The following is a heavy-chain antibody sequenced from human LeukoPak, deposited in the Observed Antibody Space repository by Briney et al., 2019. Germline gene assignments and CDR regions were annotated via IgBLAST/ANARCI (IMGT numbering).Heavy chain of an antibody. CDR2: INTNTGNP. CDR3: AREQVGYWFDP. D-gene: IGHD1-26*01. CDR1: GYTFTSYA. V-gene: IGHV7-4-1*02. Sequence: VASVKVSCKASGYTFTSYAMNWVRQAPGQGLEWMGWINTNTGNPTYAQGFTGRFVFSLDTSVSTAYLQFSSLKAEDTAVYYCAREQVGYWFDPWGQGTLVTVSS. J-gene: IGHJ5*02.